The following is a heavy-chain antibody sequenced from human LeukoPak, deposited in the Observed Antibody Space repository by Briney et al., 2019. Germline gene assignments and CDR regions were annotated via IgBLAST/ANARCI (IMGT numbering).Heavy chain of an antibody. Sequence: GGSLRLSCAASGFTFSTYWMGWVRQAPGKGLEWMANINQDGSEKYSVDSVKGRFTISRDNAKSSLYLQMNSLRADDTAVYYCARDRALYDSRRGYYYTEDDYWGQGTLVTVSS. J-gene: IGHJ4*02. CDR2: INQDGSEK. V-gene: IGHV3-7*01. D-gene: IGHD3-22*01. CDR3: ARDRALYDSRRGYYYTEDDY. CDR1: GFTFSTYW.